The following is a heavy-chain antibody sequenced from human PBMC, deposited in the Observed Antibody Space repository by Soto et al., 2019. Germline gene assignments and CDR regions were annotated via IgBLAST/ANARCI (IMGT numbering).Heavy chain of an antibody. CDR3: ARMGYYSSGSNYYGMHV. Sequence: SGPTLVNPTQTLTLTCTFSGFSLSTSGMRVSWIRQPPGKALEWLARIDWDDDKFYSTSLKTRLTISKDTSKNQVVLTMTNMDPVDTATYYCARMGYYSSGSNYYGMHVSGQATTGTVS. J-gene: IGHJ6*02. CDR1: GFSLSTSGMR. CDR2: IDWDDDK. D-gene: IGHD3-10*01. V-gene: IGHV2-70*04.